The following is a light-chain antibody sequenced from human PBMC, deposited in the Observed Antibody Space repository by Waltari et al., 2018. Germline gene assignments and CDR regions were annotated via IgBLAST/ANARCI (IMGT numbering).Light chain of an antibody. V-gene: IGKV3-11*01. J-gene: IGKJ4*01. Sequence: EIVLTQSPATLSLSPGERATLSCRASQSVGTSLAWYQHIPGQAPRLLIYDASNRASHISPRFSGSGSGTDFSLTISGLDPEDYAVYYCQQGVTFGGGTRVEIK. CDR3: QQGVT. CDR2: DAS. CDR1: QSVGTS.